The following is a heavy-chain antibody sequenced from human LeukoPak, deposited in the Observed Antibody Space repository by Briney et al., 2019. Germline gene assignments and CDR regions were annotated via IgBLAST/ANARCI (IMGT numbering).Heavy chain of an antibody. V-gene: IGHV4-39*02. Sequence: SETLSLTCTVSGGSIASSTYFWGWIRQPPGKGVEWVASIFYSGGTYYNPSLKSRITIPVDTSKNPFSLTLPSVTAADTAVYYCVTDYHDSGTASWGQGTLVTVTS. CDR1: GGSIASSTYF. D-gene: IGHD3-22*01. CDR3: VTDYHDSGTAS. CDR2: IFYSGGT. J-gene: IGHJ4*02.